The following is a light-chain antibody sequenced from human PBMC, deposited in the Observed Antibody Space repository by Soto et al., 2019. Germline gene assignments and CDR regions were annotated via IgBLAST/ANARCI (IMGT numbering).Light chain of an antibody. CDR3: QQYGSWT. Sequence: EIVLTQSPGTLSVYPGERATLSCRASQTIGSNNLAWYQQKPGQAPSLLIYGTSSRATGIPDRFSGSGSETDFTLTISRLEPEDSAIYYCQQYGSWTSGQGTKVQI. V-gene: IGKV3-20*01. J-gene: IGKJ1*01. CDR1: QTIGSNN. CDR2: GTS.